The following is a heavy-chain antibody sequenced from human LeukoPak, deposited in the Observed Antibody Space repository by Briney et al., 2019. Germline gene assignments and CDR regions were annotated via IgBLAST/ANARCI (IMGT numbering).Heavy chain of an antibody. D-gene: IGHD2-2*01. CDR1: GGSISSGGYS. V-gene: IGHV4-30-2*01. CDR3: ARARVTGPAARVNWFDP. CDR2: IYHSGST. J-gene: IGHJ5*02. Sequence: SETLSLTCAVSGGSISSGGYSWSWIRQPPGKGLEWIGYIYHSGSTYYNPSLKSRVTISVDRSKNQFSLKLSSVTAADTAVYYCARARVTGPAARVNWFDPWGQGTLVTVSS.